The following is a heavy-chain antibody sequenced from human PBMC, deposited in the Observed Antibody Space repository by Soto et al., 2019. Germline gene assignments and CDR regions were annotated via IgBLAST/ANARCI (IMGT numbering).Heavy chain of an antibody. J-gene: IGHJ3*02. V-gene: IGHV4-34*01. CDR2: INQVDQSGTT. Sequence: PSETLSLTCAVYGGSFSCYYWTWIGQTPGKGLEWIGEINQVDQSGTTIYNPSLKSRVTISADTSKSQFSLNLSSVTAADTAVYYCARGLGLFDIWGQGTMVTVSS. CDR1: GGSFSCYY. CDR3: ARGLGLFDI. D-gene: IGHD3-16*01.